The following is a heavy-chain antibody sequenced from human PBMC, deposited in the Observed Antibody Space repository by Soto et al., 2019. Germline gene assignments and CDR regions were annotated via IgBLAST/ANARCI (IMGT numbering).Heavy chain of an antibody. CDR2: IYYSGST. J-gene: IGHJ4*02. D-gene: IGHD4-17*01. CDR1: GGSISSSSYY. Sequence: SETLSLTCTVSGGSISSSSYYWGWIRQPPGKGLEWIGSIYYSGSTYYNPSLKSRVTISVDTSRNQFSLKLSSVTAADTAVYYCARRQSIPYDYGDYYFDYWGQGTLVTVSS. CDR3: ARRQSIPYDYGDYYFDY. V-gene: IGHV4-39*01.